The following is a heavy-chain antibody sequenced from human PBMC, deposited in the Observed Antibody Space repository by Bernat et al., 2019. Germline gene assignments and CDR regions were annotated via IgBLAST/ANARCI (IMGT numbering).Heavy chain of an antibody. CDR2: IWYDGSNK. CDR3: ARVIMRYSSSWYQFDY. Sequence: QVQLVESGGGVVQPGRSLRLSCAASGFTFSSYGMHWVRQAPGKGLEWVAVIWYDGSNKYYADSVKGRFTISRDNSKNTLYLQMNSLRAEDTAVYSFARVIMRYSSSWYQFDYWGQGTLVTVSS. V-gene: IGHV3-33*01. J-gene: IGHJ4*02. D-gene: IGHD6-13*01. CDR1: GFTFSSYG.